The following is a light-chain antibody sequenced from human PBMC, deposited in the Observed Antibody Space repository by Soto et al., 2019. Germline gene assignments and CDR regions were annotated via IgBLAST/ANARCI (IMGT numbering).Light chain of an antibody. Sequence: QPVLTQPPSASGTPGQRVTISCSGSSSNIGSKTVNWYQQLPGMAPKLLIYSDDQRPSGVPDRFSGSKSGTSASLAISGLQSEDEADYYCATWDSRLNGLFGVGTKLTFL. CDR1: SSNIGSKT. CDR3: ATWDSRLNGL. V-gene: IGLV1-44*01. CDR2: SDD. J-gene: IGLJ2*01.